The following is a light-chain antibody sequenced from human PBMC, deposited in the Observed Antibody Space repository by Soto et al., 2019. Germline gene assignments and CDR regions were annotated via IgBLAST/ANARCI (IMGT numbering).Light chain of an antibody. CDR1: QSISSF. J-gene: IGKJ1*01. CDR2: AAS. Sequence: DIPMTQYPASLSASVGDRVTITCRASQSISSFLNWYHQKPGKAPKLLIYAASSLQSGVPSRFSGSGSWTDFTLTISSLQPEDFATYYCQQSYSTPRTFGQGTKV. CDR3: QQSYSTPRT. V-gene: IGKV1-39*01.